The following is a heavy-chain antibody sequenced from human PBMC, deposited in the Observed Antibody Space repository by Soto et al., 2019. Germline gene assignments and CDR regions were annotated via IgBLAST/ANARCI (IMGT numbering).Heavy chain of an antibody. CDR2: IIPIFGTA. V-gene: IGHV1-69*13. D-gene: IGHD3-3*01. CDR1: GGTLSSYA. J-gene: IGHJ4*02. CDR3: ASLAVQRYDFWSGYYSSYFDY. Sequence: ASVKVSCKASGGTLSSYAISWVRQAPGQGLEWMGGIIPIFGTANYAQKFQGRVTITADESTSTAYMELSSLRSEDTAVYYCASLAVQRYDFWSGYYSSYFDYWGQGTLVTVSS.